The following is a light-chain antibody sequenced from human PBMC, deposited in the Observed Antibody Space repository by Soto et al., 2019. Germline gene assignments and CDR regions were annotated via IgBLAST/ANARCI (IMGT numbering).Light chain of an antibody. CDR1: YSNIGANT. J-gene: IGLJ3*02. V-gene: IGLV1-44*01. CDR3: AAWDGNLNGWV. Sequence: QPVLTQSPSASGTPGQRVIISCSGGYSNIGANTVNWFQHLPGTAPKLLIYSHNQRPSGVPDRFSGSKSGTSASLAISGLQSEDEADYYCAAWDGNLNGWVFGGGTKLTVL. CDR2: SHN.